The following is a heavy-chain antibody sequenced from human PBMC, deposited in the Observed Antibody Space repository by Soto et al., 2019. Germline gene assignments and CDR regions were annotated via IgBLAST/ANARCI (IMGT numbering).Heavy chain of an antibody. CDR1: GYNFTQYR. V-gene: IGHV1-3*01. CDR3: ARDSYSSSWFGLAL. CDR2: ITAGDAKT. J-gene: IGHJ2*01. Sequence: QVQLVQSGADVKKPGASVKISCKASGYNFTQYRIHWVRQAPGQRLEWMGWITAGDAKTDYSQKFQGRVTISRDIAATTVYLDLDTLRSEDTAVYYCARDSYSSSWFGLALGGR. D-gene: IGHD2-2*01.